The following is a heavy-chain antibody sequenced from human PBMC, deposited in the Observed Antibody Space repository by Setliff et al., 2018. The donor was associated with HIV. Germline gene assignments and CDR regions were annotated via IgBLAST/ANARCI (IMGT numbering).Heavy chain of an antibody. CDR1: GFIFSSYA. D-gene: IGHD3-10*01. CDR2: IYNDGVNR. J-gene: IGHJ4*02. V-gene: IGHV3-30*04. CDR3: ARDFKSGYVDY. Sequence: GGSLRLSCAASGFIFSSYAMHWVRQAPGKGLEWVAVIYNDGVNRYFADSVEGRFTISRDNSRNTVNLQMNSLRGDDTAVYYCARDFKSGYVDYLGQGIPVTVSS.